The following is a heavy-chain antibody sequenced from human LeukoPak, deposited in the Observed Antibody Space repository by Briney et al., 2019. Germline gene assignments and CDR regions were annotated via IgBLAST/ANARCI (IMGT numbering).Heavy chain of an antibody. CDR2: IYYSGST. V-gene: IGHV4-59*08. CDR1: GGSIRGYY. D-gene: IGHD3-10*01. J-gene: IGHJ4*02. Sequence: SEALSLTCTVSGGSIRGYYWSWIRQPPGKGLEWIGYIYYSGSTNYNPSLQSRVTISVDTSKNQFSLNLTSVTAADTAVYYCARYGSGTYPRFDYWGQGILVTVSS. CDR3: ARYGSGTYPRFDY.